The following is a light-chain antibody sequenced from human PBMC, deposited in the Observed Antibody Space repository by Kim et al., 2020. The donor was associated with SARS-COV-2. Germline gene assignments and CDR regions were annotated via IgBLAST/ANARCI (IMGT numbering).Light chain of an antibody. CDR3: QAWDSSTDV. CDR2: QDS. Sequence: VSPRQTASIPCSGDKLGDKYAFWYQQKPGQSPVLVIYQDSKRPSGIPERFSGSNSGNTATLTISGTQAMDEADYYCQAWDSSTDVFGTGTKVTVL. V-gene: IGLV3-1*01. J-gene: IGLJ1*01. CDR1: KLGDKY.